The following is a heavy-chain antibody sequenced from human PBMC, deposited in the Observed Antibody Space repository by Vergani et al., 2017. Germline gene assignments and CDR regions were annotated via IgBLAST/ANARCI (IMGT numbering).Heavy chain of an antibody. CDR1: GFTVSSNY. V-gene: IGHV3-66*02. J-gene: IGHJ6*02. Sequence: EVQLVESGGGLVQPGGSLRLSCAASGFTVSSNYMSWVRQAPGKGLEWVSVIYSGGSTYYADSVKGRFTISRDNSKNTLYLQMNSLRAEDTAVYYCARGRITAMDRTYYYYYGMDVWGQGTTVTVSS. CDR2: IYSGGST. CDR3: ARGRITAMDRTYYYYYGMDV. D-gene: IGHD5-18*01.